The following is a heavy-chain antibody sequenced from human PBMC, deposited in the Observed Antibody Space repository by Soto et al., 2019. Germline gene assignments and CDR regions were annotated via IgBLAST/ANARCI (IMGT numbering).Heavy chain of an antibody. J-gene: IGHJ4*02. CDR2: IYHRGST. D-gene: IGHD6-6*01. Sequence: QLQLQESGSGLVKPSQTLSLTCAVSGGSISSGGYSWSWIRQPPGKGLEWIGYIYHRGSTYYNPSLKSRVTISVDRSKNQFSLKLSSVTAADTAVYYCVRGRSSSLFDYWGQGTLVTVSS. V-gene: IGHV4-30-2*01. CDR1: GGSISSGGYS. CDR3: VRGRSSSLFDY.